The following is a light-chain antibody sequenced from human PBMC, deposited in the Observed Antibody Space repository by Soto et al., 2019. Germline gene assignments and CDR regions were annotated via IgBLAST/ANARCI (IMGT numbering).Light chain of an antibody. CDR2: DVS. J-gene: IGLJ2*01. V-gene: IGLV2-14*01. Sequence: QSALTQPASVSGSPGQSITISCTGTSSDVGGYNYVSWYQQHPGQAPKLMIYDVSNRPSGVSNRFSGSKSGNTASLTISGLQAEDEADYYCSSYISSSLVVFGGGTKLTVL. CDR3: SSYISSSLVV. CDR1: SSDVGGYNY.